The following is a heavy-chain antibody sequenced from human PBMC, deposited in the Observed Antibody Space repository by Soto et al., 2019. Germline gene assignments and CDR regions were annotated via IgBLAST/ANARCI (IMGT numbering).Heavy chain of an antibody. Sequence: EVQLLESGGGLVQPGGSLRLSCAASGFTFSSYAMSWVRQAPGKGLEWVSAISGSGGSTYYADSVKGRFTISRDNSKNTLYLQMNSLRAEDTAVYYCARDRNYYDSSGYYYDYYYYYGMDVWGQGTTVTVSS. CDR1: GFTFSSYA. D-gene: IGHD3-22*01. J-gene: IGHJ6*02. CDR2: ISGSGGST. V-gene: IGHV3-23*01. CDR3: ARDRNYYDSSGYYYDYYYYYGMDV.